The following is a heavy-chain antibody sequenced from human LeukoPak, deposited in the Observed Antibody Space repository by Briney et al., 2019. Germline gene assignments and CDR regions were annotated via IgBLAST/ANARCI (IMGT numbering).Heavy chain of an antibody. V-gene: IGHV3-30*18. J-gene: IGHJ4*02. CDR3: AKDYYYDSSGCLDY. Sequence: GRSLRLSCAASGFTFSSYGMHWVRQAPGKGLEWVAVISYDGSNKYYADSVKGRFTISRDNSKNTLYLQMNSLRAEDTAVYYCAKDYYYDSSGCLDYWGQGTLVTVSS. CDR2: ISYDGSNK. D-gene: IGHD3-22*01. CDR1: GFTFSSYG.